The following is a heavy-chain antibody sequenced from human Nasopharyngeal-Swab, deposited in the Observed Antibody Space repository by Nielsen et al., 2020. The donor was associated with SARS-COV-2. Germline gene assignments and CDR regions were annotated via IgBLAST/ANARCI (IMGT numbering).Heavy chain of an antibody. Sequence: SETLSLTCAVYGGSFSGISWTWTRQLPGKGLEWFREIILSGSTTYNPSLKRRVTISVDTSKNTFSLKLSSVTAADTAVYYCARGSIKHGDYVGYYYYYGMDVWGQGTTVTVSS. J-gene: IGHJ6*02. CDR1: GGSFSGIS. D-gene: IGHD4-17*01. V-gene: IGHV4-34*01. CDR3: ARGSIKHGDYVGYYYYYGMDV. CDR2: IILSGST.